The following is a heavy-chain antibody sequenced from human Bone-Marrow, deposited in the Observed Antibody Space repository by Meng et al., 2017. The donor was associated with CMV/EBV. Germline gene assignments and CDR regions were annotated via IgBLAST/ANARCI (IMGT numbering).Heavy chain of an antibody. D-gene: IGHD3-3*01. CDR2: MNPNSGNT. Sequence: ASVQVSCKASGYTFTSYDINWLRQATGQGLEWMGWMNPNSGNTGYAQKFQGRVTITRNTSISTAYMELSSLRSEDTAVYYCARSPYYDFWSGYYIWYYYYGMDVWGQGTTVTVSS. V-gene: IGHV1-8*03. J-gene: IGHJ6*02. CDR1: GYTFTSYD. CDR3: ARSPYYDFWSGYYIWYYYYGMDV.